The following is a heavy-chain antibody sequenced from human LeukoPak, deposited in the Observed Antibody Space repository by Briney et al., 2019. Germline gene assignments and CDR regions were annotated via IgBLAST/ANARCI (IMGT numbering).Heavy chain of an antibody. CDR2: IYISGST. V-gene: IGHV4-4*07. J-gene: IGHJ4*02. Sequence: KPSETLSLTCTVSGGSISYYYWSWIRQPAGGGLEWIGRIYISGSTNYNPSLKSRVTISIDKSNNQFFLKLNSVTAADTAVYYCAREPPTYSSGWYKDFWGQGTLVTVSS. CDR3: AREPPTYSSGWYKDF. D-gene: IGHD6-19*01. CDR1: GGSISYYY.